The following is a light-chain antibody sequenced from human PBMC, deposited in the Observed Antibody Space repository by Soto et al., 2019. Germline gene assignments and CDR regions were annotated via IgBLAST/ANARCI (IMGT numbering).Light chain of an antibody. CDR1: RCIRNY. CDR3: QKYNSXHLT. V-gene: IGKV1-27*01. Sequence: DIQMTQSPSSLSASVGDRVTITCLASRCIRNYLAWYQQKPGKIANRMIYAASTLQGGVPSRFSGSGSGKEFTLTISSLQPEDVATYYSQKYNSXHLTCGRRTKV. J-gene: IGKJ4*01. CDR2: AAS.